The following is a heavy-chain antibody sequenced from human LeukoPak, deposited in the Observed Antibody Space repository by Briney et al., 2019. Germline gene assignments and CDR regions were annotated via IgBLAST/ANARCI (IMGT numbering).Heavy chain of an antibody. Sequence: GASVKVSCKTSGYTFTSYYMHWVRQAPGQGLEWMGIINPSGATTSSAQKFQGRVTMTRDTSTSTVYMELSSLRSEDTAVYYCARDPYCSSISCPAYFDYWGQGTLVTVSS. CDR3: ARDPYCSSISCPAYFDY. CDR2: INPSGATT. J-gene: IGHJ4*02. V-gene: IGHV1-46*01. D-gene: IGHD2-2*01. CDR1: GYTFTSYY.